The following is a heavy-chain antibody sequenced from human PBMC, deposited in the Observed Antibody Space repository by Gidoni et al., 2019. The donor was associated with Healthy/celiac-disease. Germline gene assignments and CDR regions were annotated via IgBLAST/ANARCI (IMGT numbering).Heavy chain of an antibody. D-gene: IGHD3-10*01. V-gene: IGHV3-33*01. J-gene: IGHJ4*02. CDR1: GFTFSSYG. Sequence: QVQLVESGGGVVQPGRSLRLPCAASGFTFSSYGMHWVRQAPGKGLEWVAVIWYDGSNKYYADSVKGRFTISRDNSKNTLYLQMNSLRAEDTAVYYCARDLQYYYFDYWGQGTLVTVSS. CDR2: IWYDGSNK. CDR3: ARDLQYYYFDY.